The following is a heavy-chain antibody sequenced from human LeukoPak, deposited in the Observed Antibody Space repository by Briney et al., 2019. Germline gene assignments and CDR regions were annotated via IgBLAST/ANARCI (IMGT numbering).Heavy chain of an antibody. J-gene: IGHJ3*02. Sequence: SETLSLTCTVSGGSISSYYWSWIRQSPGKGLEWIGYIYSSGGTKYNPSLSGRVTISVDTSKNHFSLRLSSVTAPDTAVYYCARHFRTGGRSTDAFDIWGQGTMVTVSS. V-gene: IGHV4-59*08. D-gene: IGHD2-15*01. CDR1: GGSISSYY. CDR2: IYSSGGT. CDR3: ARHFRTGGRSTDAFDI.